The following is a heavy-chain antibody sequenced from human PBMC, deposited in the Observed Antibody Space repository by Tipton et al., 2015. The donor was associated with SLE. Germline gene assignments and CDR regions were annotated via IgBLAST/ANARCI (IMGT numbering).Heavy chain of an antibody. Sequence: QLVQSGGGLVQPGGSLRLSCSASGFTFSTYAMHWVRQAPGKGLEYVSAIDSYEGSTYYADSVKGRFTISRDNSKNTLFLQMSRQRTEDTAVDDCLTGRNWNYHCPMGDWGQGTAGTGS. V-gene: IGHV3-64D*06. D-gene: IGHD1-20*01. J-gene: IGHJ6*02. CDR1: GFTFSTYA. CDR2: IDSYEGST. CDR3: LTGRNWNYHCPMGD.